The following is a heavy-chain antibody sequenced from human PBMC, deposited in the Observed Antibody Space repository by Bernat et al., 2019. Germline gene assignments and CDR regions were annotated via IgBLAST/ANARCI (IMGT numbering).Heavy chain of an antibody. D-gene: IGHD1-1*01. CDR3: ARDDDVTPSSEFDY. CDR1: GFTFSSYW. Sequence: EVQLVESGGGLVQPGGSLRLSCAASGFTFSSYWMHWVRQAPGKGLVWVSRINGDGSSTSYADYVKGRFTISRDNGKNTLYLQMNRLRGEDTAVYYCARDDDVTPSSEFDYWGQGTLVTVSS. J-gene: IGHJ4*02. V-gene: IGHV3-74*01. CDR2: INGDGSST.